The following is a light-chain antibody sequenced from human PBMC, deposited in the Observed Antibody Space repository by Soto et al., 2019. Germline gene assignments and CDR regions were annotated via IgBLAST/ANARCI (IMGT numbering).Light chain of an antibody. CDR1: SGSIASNY. CDR2: EDN. J-gene: IGLJ2*01. Sequence: NFMLTQPHSVSESPGKTVTISFTRSSGSIASNYVQWYQQRPGGAHTTVLYEDNQRPSGVPDLFSGSTDGSSNSASLTISGLQTEDEADDYCQSYDYSTVVFGGVTKVSV. CDR3: QSYDYSTVV. V-gene: IGLV6-57*04.